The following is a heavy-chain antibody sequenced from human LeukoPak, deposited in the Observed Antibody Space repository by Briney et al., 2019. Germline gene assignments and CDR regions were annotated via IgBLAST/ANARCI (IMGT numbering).Heavy chain of an antibody. CDR3: ARVRYYYDSSGYYLWDY. J-gene: IGHJ4*02. CDR1: GYTFTSYA. D-gene: IGHD3-22*01. CDR2: INTNTGNP. Sequence: ASVKVSCKASGYTFTSYAMNWVRQAPGQGFEWMGWINTNTGNPTYAQGFTGRFVFSLDTSVSTAYLQISSLKAEDTAVYYCARVRYYYDSSGYYLWDYWGQGTLVTVSS. V-gene: IGHV7-4-1*02.